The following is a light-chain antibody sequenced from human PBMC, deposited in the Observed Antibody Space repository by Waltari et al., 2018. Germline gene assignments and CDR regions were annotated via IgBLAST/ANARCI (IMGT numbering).Light chain of an antibody. Sequence: VLTQSPGTLSLSPGERATVSCRASQRLTKNYLAWYQQKPGQAPRLLIYGASSRAAGIPDRFSGSGSGTDFTLTISRLEPEDFAMYYCQQYGNSILYTFGQGTKLEIK. J-gene: IGKJ2*01. V-gene: IGKV3-20*01. CDR2: GAS. CDR1: QRLTKNY. CDR3: QQYGNSILYT.